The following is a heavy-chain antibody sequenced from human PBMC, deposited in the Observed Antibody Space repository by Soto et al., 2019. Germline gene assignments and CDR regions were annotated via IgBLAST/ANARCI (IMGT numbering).Heavy chain of an antibody. CDR1: GFTFGSYG. V-gene: IGHV3-30*18. Sequence: QVQLVESGGGVVQPGRSLRLSCAASGFTFGSYGMHWVRQAPGKGLEWVAVISYDGSNKYYADSVKGRFTISRDNSKNTLYLQKNSLRAEDTAVYYCAKDSLGEGATPAGRDYWGQGPLVSVSS. CDR3: AKDSLGEGATPAGRDY. J-gene: IGHJ4*02. D-gene: IGHD1-26*01. CDR2: ISYDGSNK.